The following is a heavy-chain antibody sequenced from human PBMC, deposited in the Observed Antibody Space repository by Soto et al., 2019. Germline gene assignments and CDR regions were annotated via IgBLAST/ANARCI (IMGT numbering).Heavy chain of an antibody. CDR1: EFAFSTYA. CDR3: AKYGVLVNPYYLDY. Sequence: VQLLESGGGLVQPGGSLRLSCAASEFAFSTYAMTWVRQAPGKGLEWVSSIFVSGGATYYADSVKGRFTISRDDSKSTLYLQMSSLRAEDTAIYYCAKYGVLVNPYYLDYWGQGTLVTVSS. V-gene: IGHV3-23*01. D-gene: IGHD3-10*01. CDR2: IFVSGGAT. J-gene: IGHJ4*02.